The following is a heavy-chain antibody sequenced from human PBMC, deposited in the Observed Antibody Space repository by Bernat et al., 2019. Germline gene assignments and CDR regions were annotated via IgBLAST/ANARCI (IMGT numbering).Heavy chain of an antibody. Sequence: EVQLVESGGGLAKPGGSLRLSCAASGFIFSSYNMNWVRQAPGKGLEWVSSISSSAYRYYADTVKGRLTSSRDNAKRSLYLQMTSLKTEETAVSYCARESQDIGVVVAGVDLWGRGKMVTVSS. V-gene: IGHV3-21*01. CDR1: GFIFSSYN. J-gene: IGHJ3*01. CDR2: ISSSAYR. D-gene: IGHD2-15*01. CDR3: ARESQDIGVVVAGVDL.